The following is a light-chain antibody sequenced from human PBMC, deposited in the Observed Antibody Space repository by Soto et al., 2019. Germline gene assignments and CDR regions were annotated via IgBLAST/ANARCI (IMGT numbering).Light chain of an antibody. J-gene: IGKJ1*01. Sequence: EMVFAQSPDTLSLSPGERATLSCRASESLRGNYLAWYQQKSGQAPRLLLYDVSNRATAIPDRFSGSGSGTDFTLTINRLEPEDFAVYYCQLRRTFGQGTKVDIK. V-gene: IGKV3-20*01. CDR3: QLRRT. CDR2: DVS. CDR1: ESLRGNY.